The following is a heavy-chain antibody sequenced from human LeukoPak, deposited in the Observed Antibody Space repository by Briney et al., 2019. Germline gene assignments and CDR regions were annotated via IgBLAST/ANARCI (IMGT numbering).Heavy chain of an antibody. V-gene: IGHV3-23*01. J-gene: IGHJ6*02. CDR2: ISGSGGST. D-gene: IGHD2-15*01. Sequence: GGSLRLSCAVSGFTFSTYAMSWIRQAPGKGLEWVSAISGSGGSTYYADSVKGRFTISRDNSKNTLYLQMNSLRAEDTAVYYCAKDRQAGYCSGGSCFDTYYYYGMDVWGQGTTVTVSS. CDR1: GFTFSTYA. CDR3: AKDRQAGYCSGGSCFDTYYYYGMDV.